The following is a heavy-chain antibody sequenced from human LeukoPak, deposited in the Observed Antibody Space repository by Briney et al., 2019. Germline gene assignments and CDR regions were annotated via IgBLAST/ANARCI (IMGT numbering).Heavy chain of an antibody. Sequence: GGSLKLSCTASGLTLSNYWMIWVRQAPGKGLQWVAKIKQDGSEKYYVDSVKGRFTISRDNAENSLYLQMNSPRVEDTAVYYCAARSSGNPYFWGQGTLVTVSS. CDR2: IKQDGSEK. D-gene: IGHD1-26*01. V-gene: IGHV3-7*03. CDR3: AARSSGNPYF. J-gene: IGHJ4*02. CDR1: GLTLSNYW.